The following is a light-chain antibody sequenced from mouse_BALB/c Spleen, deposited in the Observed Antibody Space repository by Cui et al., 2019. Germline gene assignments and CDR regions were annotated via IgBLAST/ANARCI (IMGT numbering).Light chain of an antibody. Sequence: DIVMTQSQKFMSTSVGDRVSVTCKASQNVGTNVAWYQQKPGQSPKALIYSASYRYSGVPDRFTGSGSGTDFTLTISNVQSEDLAEYFCQQYNSYPFTFGSETKLEKK. CDR1: QNVGTN. CDR2: SAS. J-gene: IGKJ4*01. V-gene: IGKV6-15*01. CDR3: QQYNSYPFT.